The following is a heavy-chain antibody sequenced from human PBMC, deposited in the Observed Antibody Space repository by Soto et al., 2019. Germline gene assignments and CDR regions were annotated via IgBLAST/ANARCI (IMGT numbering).Heavy chain of an antibody. Sequence: EVQLVESGGGLVQPGGSLRLSCAASGFTLSSYDIHWVRQATGEGLAWVSGIGSGGDTHYADSVKGRFIISREDGKNSLYLQMNKQRFGDTAVYYFTRQTPPTGMEVWGQGATVTVSS. CDR1: GFTLSSYD. D-gene: IGHD3-9*01. V-gene: IGHV3-13*01. CDR2: IGSGGDT. CDR3: TRQTPPTGMEV. J-gene: IGHJ6*02.